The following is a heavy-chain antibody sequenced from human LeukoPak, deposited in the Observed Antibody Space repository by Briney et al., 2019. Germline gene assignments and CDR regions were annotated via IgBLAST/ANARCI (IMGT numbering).Heavy chain of an antibody. V-gene: IGHV4-31*11. Sequence: PSQTLSLTCAVSGGSISSGGYYWSWIRQHPGKGLEWIGYIYYSGSTYYNPSLKSRVTISVDTSKNQFSLKLSSVTAADTAVYYCARAFWSGGYDYYYYYYMDVWGKGTTVTVSS. CDR3: ARAFWSGGYDYYYYYYMDV. J-gene: IGHJ6*03. CDR1: GGSISSGGYY. CDR2: IYYSGST. D-gene: IGHD3-3*01.